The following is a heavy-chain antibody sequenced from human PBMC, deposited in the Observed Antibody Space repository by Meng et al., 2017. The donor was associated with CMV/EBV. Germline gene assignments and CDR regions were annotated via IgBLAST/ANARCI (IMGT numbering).Heavy chain of an antibody. Sequence: TLTASGPTMVKTTQTLTIAFNFSGFSLSTSGVGVWWISQRPGKALELLALIYWDDDKRYSPFLKSRLTITTDTSKNQVVLTMTNMDPVDTATYYCVRLYDSSGYYLGYFDYWGQGTLVTVSS. CDR2: IYWDDDK. V-gene: IGHV2-5*02. D-gene: IGHD3-22*01. J-gene: IGHJ4*02. CDR3: VRLYDSSGYYLGYFDY. CDR1: GFSLSTSGVG.